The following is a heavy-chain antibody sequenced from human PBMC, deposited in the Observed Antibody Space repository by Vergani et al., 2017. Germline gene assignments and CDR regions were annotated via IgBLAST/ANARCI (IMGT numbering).Heavy chain of an antibody. V-gene: IGHV3-30*02. CDR1: GFTLSKYD. Sequence: QVQLVESGGGVVQRGGSLRLSCATSGFTLSKYDMQWIRQGPGKGLEFVAFINFDGSNQYYADSIKGRFTLSRDFSKNTLYLQMNSLRTDDTATYYCAKHFRGWGIDYWGQGTQVIVSS. CDR3: AKHFRGWGIDY. CDR2: INFDGSNQ. D-gene: IGHD3-16*01. J-gene: IGHJ4*02.